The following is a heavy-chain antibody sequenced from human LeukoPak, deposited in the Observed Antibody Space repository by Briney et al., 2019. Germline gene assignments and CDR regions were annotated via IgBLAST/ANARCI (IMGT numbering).Heavy chain of an antibody. CDR1: GFTSSSYG. Sequence: GGSLRLSCAASGFTSSSYGMHWVRQAPGKGLEWVAVISYDGSNKYYADSVKGRFTISRDNSKNTLYLQMNSLRAEDTAVYYCAKDLLSGYEMVDYWGQGTLVTVSS. J-gene: IGHJ4*02. CDR2: ISYDGSNK. V-gene: IGHV3-30*18. CDR3: AKDLLSGYEMVDY. D-gene: IGHD5-12*01.